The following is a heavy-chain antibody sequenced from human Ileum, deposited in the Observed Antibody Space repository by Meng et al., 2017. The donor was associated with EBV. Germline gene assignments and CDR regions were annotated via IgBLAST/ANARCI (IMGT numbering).Heavy chain of an antibody. CDR2: IYYSGST. CDR3: ARNVPGTSAYYD. V-gene: IGHV4-28*01. Sequence: QVQLHESGPGLLKPSDTPSRTCAVSGYSISSTNWWGGIRQPTGKGLEWIGYIYYSGSTSYNPSLKSRVTMSVDTSKNQFSLNLNSVTAVDTAVYYCARNVPGTSAYYDWGQGTLVTVSS. CDR1: GYSISSTNW. D-gene: IGHD3-22*01. J-gene: IGHJ4*02.